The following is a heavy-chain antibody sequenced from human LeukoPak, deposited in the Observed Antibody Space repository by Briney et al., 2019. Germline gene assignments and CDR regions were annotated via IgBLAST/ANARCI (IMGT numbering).Heavy chain of an antibody. J-gene: IGHJ5*02. CDR1: GGSISRGGYY. CDR3: ARVAYYCSSTSCYTWWFDP. CDR2: IYYGGST. D-gene: IGHD2-2*02. Sequence: SQTLSLTCTFSGGSISRGGYYWSWIRQHPGKGLEWIGYIYYGGSTYYNPALKSRVTISVDTSKNQFSLKLSSVTATDTAVYYCARVAYYCSSTSCYTWWFDPWGQGTLVTVSS. V-gene: IGHV4-31*03.